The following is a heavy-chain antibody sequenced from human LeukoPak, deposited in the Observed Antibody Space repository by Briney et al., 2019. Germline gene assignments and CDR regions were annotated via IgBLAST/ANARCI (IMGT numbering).Heavy chain of an antibody. CDR2: ISSSSSYI. J-gene: IGHJ6*03. CDR3: ARDGPIVVVPAATLEYYYYYYMDV. CDR1: GFTFSSYS. V-gene: IGHV3-21*01. D-gene: IGHD2-2*01. Sequence: GGSLRLSCAASGFTFSSYSMNWVRQAPGKGLEWVSSISSSSSYIYYADSVKGRFTISRDNAKNSLYLQMNSLRAEDTAVYYCARDGPIVVVPAATLEYYYYYYMDVWGKGTTVTVSS.